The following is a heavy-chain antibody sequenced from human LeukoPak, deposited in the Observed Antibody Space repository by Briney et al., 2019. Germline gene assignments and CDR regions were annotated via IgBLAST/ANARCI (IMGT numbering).Heavy chain of an antibody. V-gene: IGHV4-31*03. D-gene: IGHD1-7*01. CDR3: ARGSNWNYGPPFDY. CDR1: GGSISSGGYY. Sequence: PSETLSLTCTDSGGSISSGGYYWSWIRQHPGKGLEWIGYIYYSGSTYYNPSLRSRVTISIDTSKNQFSLKLTSVTAADTAVYYCARGSNWNYGPPFDYWGQGTLATVSS. CDR2: IYYSGST. J-gene: IGHJ4*02.